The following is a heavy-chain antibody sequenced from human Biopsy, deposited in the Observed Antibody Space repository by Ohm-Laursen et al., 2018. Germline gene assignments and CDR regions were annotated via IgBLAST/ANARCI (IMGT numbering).Heavy chain of an antibody. CDR2: ITVSADTT. Sequence: GSLRLSCSASGFTFSSYAMNWVRQAPGKGLEWVSAITVSADTTYYADSVRGRFTVSRDNSQNTLYLQMNSLRAEDTAIYYCAKGRVGNLGSLDIWGHGTMVTVSS. CDR1: GFTFSSYA. D-gene: IGHD1-1*01. CDR3: AKGRVGNLGSLDI. J-gene: IGHJ3*02. V-gene: IGHV3-23*01.